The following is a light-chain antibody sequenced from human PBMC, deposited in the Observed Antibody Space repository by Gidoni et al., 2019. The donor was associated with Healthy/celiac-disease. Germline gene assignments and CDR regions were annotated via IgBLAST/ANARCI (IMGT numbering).Light chain of an antibody. CDR3: QQLNSYRGYT. CDR1: QGISSY. J-gene: IGKJ2*01. Sequence: DIQLTQSPSFLSASVGDRVTITCRASQGISSYLAWYQQKPGKAPKLLIYAASTLQSGVPSRFSGSGSATEFTLTISSLQPEDFATYYCQQLNSYRGYTFGQGTKLEIK. V-gene: IGKV1-9*01. CDR2: AAS.